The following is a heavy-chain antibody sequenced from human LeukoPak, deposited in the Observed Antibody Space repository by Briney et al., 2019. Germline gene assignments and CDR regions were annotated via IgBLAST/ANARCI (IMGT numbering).Heavy chain of an antibody. J-gene: IGHJ6*03. CDR3: AREGRYSSGWYDYYYYMDV. CDR2: INAGNGNT. CDR1: GYTFTSYA. V-gene: IGHV1-3*03. D-gene: IGHD6-19*01. Sequence: ASVNVSCKASGYTFTSYAMHWVRQAPGQRREWMGWINAGNGNTKYSQEFQGRVTITRDTSASTAYMELSSLRSEDMAVYYCAREGRYSSGWYDYYYYMDVWGKGTTVTVSS.